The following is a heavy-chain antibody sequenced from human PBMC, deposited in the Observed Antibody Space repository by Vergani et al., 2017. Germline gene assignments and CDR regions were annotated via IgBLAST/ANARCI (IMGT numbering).Heavy chain of an antibody. V-gene: IGHV3-7*03. CDR1: GFTFSSYW. D-gene: IGHD6-13*01. J-gene: IGHJ2*01. CDR2: IKQDGSEK. Sequence: EVQLVESGGGLVQPGGSLRLSCAASGFTFSSYWMSWVRQAPGKGLEWVANIKQDGSEKYYVDSVKGRFTISRDNAKNSLYLQMNSLRAEDTAVYYCARDSSSWPHYWYFDLWGRGTLVTVSS. CDR3: ARDSSSWPHYWYFDL.